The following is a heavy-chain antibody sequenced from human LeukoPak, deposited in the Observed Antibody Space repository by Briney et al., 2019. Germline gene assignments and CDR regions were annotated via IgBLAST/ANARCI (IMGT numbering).Heavy chain of an antibody. J-gene: IGHJ2*01. Sequence: PGRSLRLSCAASGFTFSSYAMHWVRQAPGKGLEWVSAIYSGGSTYYADSVKGRFTISRDNSKNTLYLQMNSLRTEDTAVYYCARDRADSRGWFNYWYFALWGRGTLVTVSS. D-gene: IGHD6-19*01. CDR3: ARDRADSRGWFNYWYFAL. V-gene: IGHV3-53*01. CDR1: GFTFSSYA. CDR2: IYSGGST.